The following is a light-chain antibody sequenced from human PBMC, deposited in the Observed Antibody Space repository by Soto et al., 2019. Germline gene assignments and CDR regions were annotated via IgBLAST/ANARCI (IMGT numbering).Light chain of an antibody. CDR2: RAS. V-gene: IGKV3-20*01. Sequence: EVVMTQSPATLSVSPGERVALSCRASQSISITLAWIQQNPGQAPRLLLFRASIRATGFPARFSGSGSGTDFTLTISRLEPEDFAVYYCQQYGSSPLTFGGGTKVDIK. CDR3: QQYGSSPLT. J-gene: IGKJ4*01. CDR1: QSISIT.